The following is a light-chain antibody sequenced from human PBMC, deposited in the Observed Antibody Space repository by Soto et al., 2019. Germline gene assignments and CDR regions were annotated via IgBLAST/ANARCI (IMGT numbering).Light chain of an antibody. CDR1: QDISTY. J-gene: IGKJ2*01. V-gene: IGKV1-9*01. Sequence: DIHLTQSPSFLSASVGDRVTVTCRASQDISTYLAWFQQKPGKAPQLLVYPASTLQGGVPSRFSGRDSGTECSLTICILQREYYATYYVEQLRAYPYTGGQGTKLDIK. CDR2: PAS. CDR3: EQLRAYPYT.